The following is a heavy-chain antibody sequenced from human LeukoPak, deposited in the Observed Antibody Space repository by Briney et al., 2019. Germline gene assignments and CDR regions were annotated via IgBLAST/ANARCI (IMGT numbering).Heavy chain of an antibody. V-gene: IGHV3-48*01. Sequence: GGSLRLSCAASGFTFSSYSMNWVRQAPGKGLEWVSYISSSSSTIYYADSVKGRFTISRDNAKNSLYLQMNSLRAGDTALYYCAKTGTAAAGLFDYWGQGTLVTVSS. D-gene: IGHD6-13*01. CDR2: ISSSSSTI. J-gene: IGHJ4*02. CDR3: AKTGTAAAGLFDY. CDR1: GFTFSSYS.